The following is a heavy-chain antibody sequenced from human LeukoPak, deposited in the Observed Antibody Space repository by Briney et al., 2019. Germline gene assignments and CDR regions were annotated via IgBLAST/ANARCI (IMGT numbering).Heavy chain of an antibody. V-gene: IGHV3-30*02. D-gene: IGHD5-12*01. CDR1: GFTFSSYA. CDR2: IRYDGTNT. Sequence: GGSLRLSCAASGFTFSSYAMHWLRQVPGKGLEWVAFIRYDGTNTSYADSVKGRFTISRDNSKNMLFLLMNSLRPEDTAVYYCAKENEATIPYFYYYYMDVWGKGTTVAISS. CDR3: AKENEATIPYFYYYYMDV. J-gene: IGHJ6*03.